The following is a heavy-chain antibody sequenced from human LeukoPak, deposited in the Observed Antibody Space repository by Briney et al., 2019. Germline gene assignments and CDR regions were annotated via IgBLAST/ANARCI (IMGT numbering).Heavy chain of an antibody. V-gene: IGHV3-21*01. CDR3: ARGQVGAPFSLDY. Sequence: PGGSLRLSCAASGFTFSSYSMNWVRQAPGKGLEWVSSISSSSSYIYYADSVKGRFTISRDNARNSLYLQMNSLRVEDTAVYYCARGQVGAPFSLDYWGQGTLVTVSS. CDR1: GFTFSSYS. CDR2: ISSSSSYI. D-gene: IGHD1-26*01. J-gene: IGHJ4*02.